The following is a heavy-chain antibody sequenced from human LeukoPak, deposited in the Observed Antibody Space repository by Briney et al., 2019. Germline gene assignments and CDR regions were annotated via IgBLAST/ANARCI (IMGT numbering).Heavy chain of an antibody. Sequence: PGRSLRLSCAASGFTFDDYAMHWVRQAPGKGLEWVSGISWNSGSIGYADSVKGRFTISRDNAKNSLYVQMNSLRAEDTAVYYCARDRPGSMDVWGQGTTVTVSS. J-gene: IGHJ6*02. CDR2: ISWNSGSI. V-gene: IGHV3-9*01. CDR3: ARDRPGSMDV. CDR1: GFTFDDYA. D-gene: IGHD3-10*01.